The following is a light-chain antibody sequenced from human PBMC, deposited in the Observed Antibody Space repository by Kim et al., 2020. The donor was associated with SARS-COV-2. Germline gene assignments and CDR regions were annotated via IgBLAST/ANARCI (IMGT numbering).Light chain of an antibody. CDR2: KKK. Sequence: GQAGRITGQGDRLRKDYGDWYKQKGGQAAILRIEKKKKRAAGRPGRGSGSTSGNTASVTITGAQGEDEADYYCNSRDNRGEGLGVVGGGTQLTVL. CDR3: NSRDNRGEGLGV. CDR1: RLRKDY. J-gene: IGLJ2*01. V-gene: IGLV3-19*01.